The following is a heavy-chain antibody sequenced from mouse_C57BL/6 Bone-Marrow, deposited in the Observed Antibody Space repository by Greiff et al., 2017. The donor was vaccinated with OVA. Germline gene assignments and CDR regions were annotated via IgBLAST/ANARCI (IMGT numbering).Heavy chain of an antibody. D-gene: IGHD1-1*01. J-gene: IGHJ1*03. V-gene: IGHV3-8*01. CDR1: GYSITSDY. CDR3: GRYPTVVPNWYFDV. CDR2: ISYSGST. Sequence: EVQLQQSGPGLVKPSQSLSLTCSVTGYSITSDYWNWIRQFPGSKLEYMGYISYSGSTYYNPSLKSRISIPRDTSKNQYYLQLNSVTTEDTATYDCGRYPTVVPNWYFDVWGTGTTVTVSS.